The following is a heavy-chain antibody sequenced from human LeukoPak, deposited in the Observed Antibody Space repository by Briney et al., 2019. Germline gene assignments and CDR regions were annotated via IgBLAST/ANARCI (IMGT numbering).Heavy chain of an antibody. CDR1: GFNFSPYT. V-gene: IGHV3-21*04. CDR3: AKDRSCTNNICHGDFDY. CDR2: ISSTSASI. D-gene: IGHD2-8*01. J-gene: IGHJ4*02. Sequence: GGSLRLSCAASGFNFSPYTLTWVRQAPGKGLEWVSSISSTSASIFYADSLKGRFTISRDNARNSLYLQMNSLRAEDTAVYYCAKDRSCTNNICHGDFDYWGQGTLVTVSS.